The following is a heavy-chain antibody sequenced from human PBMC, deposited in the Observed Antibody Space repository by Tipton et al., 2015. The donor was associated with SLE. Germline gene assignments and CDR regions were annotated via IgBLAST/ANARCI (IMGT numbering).Heavy chain of an antibody. CDR1: GYNFANFW. V-gene: IGHV5-51*03. CDR3: ARTPTVVVTSIDY. CDR2: IYPGDSET. J-gene: IGHJ4*02. D-gene: IGHD2-21*02. Sequence: QLVQSGAEVKKPGESLKISCKASGYNFANFWIAWVRQMPGKGLEWMGIIYPGDSETTYGPSFQGQVTISADRSISTAFLQWSSLKASDTAMYFCARTPTVVVTSIDYWGQGTLVTVSS.